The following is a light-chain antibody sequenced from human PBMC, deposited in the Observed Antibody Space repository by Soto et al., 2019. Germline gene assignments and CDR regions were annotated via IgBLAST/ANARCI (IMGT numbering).Light chain of an antibody. V-gene: IGLV1-40*01. J-gene: IGLJ1*01. CDR3: QSYDSSLSGHV. CDR2: NDI. CDR1: NSNIGAGYD. Sequence: QSVLTQPPSVSGAPGLRVTISCTGSNSNIGAGYDVHWYQQLPGTAPKLLIYNDIKRPSGVPDRFSGSKSGTSASLAITGLQAEDEADYYCQSYDSSLSGHVFGPETKLTVL.